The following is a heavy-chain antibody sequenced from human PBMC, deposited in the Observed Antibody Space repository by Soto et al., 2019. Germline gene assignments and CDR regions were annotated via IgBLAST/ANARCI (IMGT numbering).Heavy chain of an antibody. J-gene: IGHJ4*02. Sequence: QVHLVESGGGLVKPVGSLRLSCVASGFTFSDYYMTWIRQAPGKGLEWVSYISRSSTYKNYADSVKGRFTISRDDAKSTLFLQTGRLSVDDTAVYYCARLKASTRGVIDSWGQGILVTVSS. CDR2: ISRSSTYK. D-gene: IGHD2-8*01. CDR3: ARLKASTRGVIDS. CDR1: GFTFSDYY. V-gene: IGHV3-11*06.